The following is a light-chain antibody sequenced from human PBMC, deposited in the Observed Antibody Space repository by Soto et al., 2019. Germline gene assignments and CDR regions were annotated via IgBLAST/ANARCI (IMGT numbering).Light chain of an antibody. V-gene: IGKV1-8*01. CDR2: AAS. J-gene: IGKJ1*01. CDR1: QGISGY. CDR3: QQYYSYAWT. Sequence: AIRMTQSPSSFSASTGDRVTITCRASQGISGYLAWYQQKPGKAPKLLIYAASTLQSGVPSRFSGSGSGTDFTLTISCLQSEDFATYYCQQYYSYAWTFGQGTKVDIK.